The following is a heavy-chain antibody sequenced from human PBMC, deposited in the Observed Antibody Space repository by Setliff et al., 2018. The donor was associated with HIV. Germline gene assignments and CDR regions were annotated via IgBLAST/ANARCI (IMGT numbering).Heavy chain of an antibody. CDR3: IFYYYGYPY. CDR2: SRKKDNSYIT. CDR1: GFTFDDYA. Sequence: GGSLRLSCAASGFTFDDYAMHWVRQAPGKGLEWVGRSRKKDNSYITEYAASVKGRFTVSRDDSKNSLYLQMNSLNTEDTATYYGIFYYYGYPYWGQGTLVTVSS. D-gene: IGHD3-10*01. V-gene: IGHV3-72*01. J-gene: IGHJ4*02.